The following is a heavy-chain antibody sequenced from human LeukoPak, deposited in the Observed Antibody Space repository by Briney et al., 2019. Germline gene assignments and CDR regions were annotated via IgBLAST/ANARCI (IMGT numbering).Heavy chain of an antibody. V-gene: IGHV7-4-1*02. CDR2: INTNTGNP. J-gene: IGHJ6*03. CDR1: GYTFTGYY. CDR3: ARATYHSGSGSYIYYYMDV. Sequence: ASVKVSCKASGYTFTGYYMHWVRQAPGQGLEWMGWINTNTGNPTYAQGFTGRFVFSLDTSVSTAYLQISSLKAEDTAVYYCARATYHSGSGSYIYYYMDVWAKGTTVTVSS. D-gene: IGHD3-10*01.